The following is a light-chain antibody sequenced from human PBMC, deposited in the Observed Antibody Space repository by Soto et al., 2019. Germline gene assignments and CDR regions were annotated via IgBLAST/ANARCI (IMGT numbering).Light chain of an antibody. J-gene: IGKJ5*01. Sequence: DIVITESADSLAVCLLESVTINCGSIESFFFTSNNKNFLAWYQQKPGQPPKVLIYWASTRESGVPDRFSGSGSETDFTLTINSLQAEDVAVYYCQQYYTTPLTFGQGTRLEIK. CDR2: WAS. CDR3: QQYYTTPLT. V-gene: IGKV4-1*01. CDR1: ESFFFTSNNKNF.